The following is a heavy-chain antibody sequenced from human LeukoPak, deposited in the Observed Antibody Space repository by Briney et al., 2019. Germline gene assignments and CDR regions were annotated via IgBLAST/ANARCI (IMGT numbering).Heavy chain of an antibody. V-gene: IGHV4-34*01. CDR3: AREKGYYDILTGYRVTTNFDY. D-gene: IGHD3-9*01. Sequence: SETLSLTCAVYGGSFSGYYWSWIRQPPGKGLEWIGEINHSGSTNYNPSLKSRVTISVKTSKNQFSLQLNSVTAADTAVYYCAREKGYYDILTGYRVTTNFDYWGQGTLVTVSS. J-gene: IGHJ4*02. CDR1: GGSFSGYY. CDR2: INHSGST.